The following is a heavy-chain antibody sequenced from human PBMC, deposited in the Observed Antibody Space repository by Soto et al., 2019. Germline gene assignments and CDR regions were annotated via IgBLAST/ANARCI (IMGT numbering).Heavy chain of an antibody. CDR3: AHLYHFRHSGDVDS. V-gene: IGHV2-5*02. D-gene: IGHD5-12*01. CDR2: IYWDDDK. CDR1: GFSFSTTGVG. Sequence: QITLKESGPTLVKPTQTLTLTCTFSGFSFSTTGVGVGWIRQPPGKALEWLALIYWDDDKRYSPSLKGRLTITKVTSKTQVVLTMTNMDPVDTATYYCAHLYHFRHSGDVDSWGQGTLVTVSS. J-gene: IGHJ4*02.